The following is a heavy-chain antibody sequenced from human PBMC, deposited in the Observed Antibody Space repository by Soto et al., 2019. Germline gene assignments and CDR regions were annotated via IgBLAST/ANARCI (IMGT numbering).Heavy chain of an antibody. CDR2: IYYSGST. V-gene: IGHV4-39*01. CDR1: GGSINSSSYF. D-gene: IGHD6-19*01. CDR3: ARHYSSGSRNWFDP. J-gene: IGHJ5*02. Sequence: PSETLSLTCSVSGGSINSSSYFWGWVRQPPGKGLEWIGSIYYSGSTYYNPSLRSRVTISVDTSKNQFSLKLSSVTAADTAVFYCARHYSSGSRNWFDPWGQGALVTVSS.